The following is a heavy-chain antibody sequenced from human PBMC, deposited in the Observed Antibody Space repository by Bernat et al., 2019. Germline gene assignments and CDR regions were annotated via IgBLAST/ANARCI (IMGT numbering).Heavy chain of an antibody. V-gene: IGHV3-23*01. CDR1: GFTLSSYA. CDR2: ISASGGST. CDR3: ARDKAVDGSSTGLH. Sequence: EVQLLESGGGLVQPGGSLRLSCAASGFTLSSYAMGWVRQAPGKGLEWVSGISASGGSTYYAESVKGRFTVSRDNSKNTVYVEMNNLRAEDTAVYYCARDKAVDGSSTGLHWGQGTLVTVSS. J-gene: IGHJ4*02. D-gene: IGHD6-19*01.